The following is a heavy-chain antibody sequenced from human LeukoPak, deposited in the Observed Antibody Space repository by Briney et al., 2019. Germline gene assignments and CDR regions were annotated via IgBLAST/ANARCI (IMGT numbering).Heavy chain of an antibody. J-gene: IGHJ4*02. D-gene: IGHD6-19*01. V-gene: IGHV4-34*01. CDR1: GGSFSGYY. Sequence: PSETLSLTCAVYGGSFSGYYWSWIRQPPGKGLEWIGEINHSGSTNYNPSLKSRVTISVDTSKNQFSLKLSSVTAADTAVYYCARVPYSSGWYYDYWGQGTLVTVSS. CDR3: ARVPYSSGWYYDY. CDR2: INHSGST.